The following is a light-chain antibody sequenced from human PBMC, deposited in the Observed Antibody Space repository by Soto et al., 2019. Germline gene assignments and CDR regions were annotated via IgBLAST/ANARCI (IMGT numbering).Light chain of an antibody. CDR1: QSVTSN. V-gene: IGKV3-15*01. Sequence: EVVMTQSPATLSASPGERATLSCRASQSVTSNLAWYQQKPGQAPRLLIYGASTRATGIPARFSGSGSGTEFTLTISSLQSEDFAVYYCQQYNNWTFGQGTKVDIK. CDR2: GAS. J-gene: IGKJ1*01. CDR3: QQYNNWT.